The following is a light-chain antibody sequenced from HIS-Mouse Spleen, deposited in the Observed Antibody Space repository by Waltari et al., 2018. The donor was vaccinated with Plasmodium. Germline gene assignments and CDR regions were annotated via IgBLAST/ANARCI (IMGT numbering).Light chain of an antibody. CDR2: GNS. V-gene: IGLV1-40*01. CDR1: SPNIGAGYD. CDR3: QSYDSSLSGWV. Sequence: QSVLTQPPSVSGAPGQRVTIPCTGSSPNIGAGYDVHGYQQLPGTAPKLLIYGNSNRPSGVPDRFSGSKSGTSASLAITGLQAEDEADYYCQSYDSSLSGWVFGGGTKLTVL. J-gene: IGLJ3*02.